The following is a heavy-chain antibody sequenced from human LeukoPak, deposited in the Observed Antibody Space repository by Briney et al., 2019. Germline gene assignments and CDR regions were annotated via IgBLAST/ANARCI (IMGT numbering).Heavy chain of an antibody. Sequence: GRSLRLSCAASGFTFSSYGMHWVRQAPGKGLEWVAVIWYDGSNKYYADSVKGRFTISRDNSKNTLYLQMNCLRAEDTAVYYCAKEHRDGYNSYYFDYWGQGTLVTVSS. CDR3: AKEHRDGYNSYYFDY. CDR1: GFTFSSYG. CDR2: IWYDGSNK. V-gene: IGHV3-33*06. J-gene: IGHJ4*02. D-gene: IGHD5-24*01.